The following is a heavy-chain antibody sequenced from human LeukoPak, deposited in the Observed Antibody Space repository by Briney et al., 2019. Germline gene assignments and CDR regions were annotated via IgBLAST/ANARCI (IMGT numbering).Heavy chain of an antibody. J-gene: IGHJ5*02. CDR2: VNPNSGGT. CDR1: GYTFTGYY. D-gene: IGHD6-13*01. Sequence: GASVKVSFTASGYTFTGYYMHWVRQAPGQGLEWMGWVNPNSGGTNYAQKLQGRVTMTTDTSTSTAYMELRSLRSDDTAVYYCARDASQFYPSIAAAPWPRGFDPWGQGTLVTVSS. CDR3: ARDASQFYPSIAAAPWPRGFDP. V-gene: IGHV1-2*02.